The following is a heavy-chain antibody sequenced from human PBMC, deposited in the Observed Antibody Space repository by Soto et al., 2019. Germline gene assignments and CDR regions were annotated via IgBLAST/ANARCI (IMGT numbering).Heavy chain of an antibody. Sequence: GASVKVSCKASGGTFSSYAISWVRQAPGQGLEWMGGIIPIFGTANYAQKFQGRVTITADESTSTAYMELSSLRSEDTAVYYCAIQDGYNWIRLGDYFDYWGQGTLVTVSS. V-gene: IGHV1-69*13. CDR3: AIQDGYNWIRLGDYFDY. CDR2: IIPIFGTA. CDR1: GGTFSSYA. J-gene: IGHJ4*02. D-gene: IGHD5-12*01.